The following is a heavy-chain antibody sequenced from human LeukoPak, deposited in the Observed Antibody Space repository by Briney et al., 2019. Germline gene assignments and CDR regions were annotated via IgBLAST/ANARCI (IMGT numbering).Heavy chain of an antibody. Sequence: SETLSLTCAVYGGSFSGYYWSWIRQPPGKGLEWIGEINHSGSTNYNPSLKSRVTTPVDTSKNQFSLKLSSVTAADTAVYYCAAGFGELGHDAFDIWGQGTMVTVSS. D-gene: IGHD3-10*01. J-gene: IGHJ3*02. CDR3: AAGFGELGHDAFDI. CDR1: GGSFSGYY. CDR2: INHSGST. V-gene: IGHV4-34*01.